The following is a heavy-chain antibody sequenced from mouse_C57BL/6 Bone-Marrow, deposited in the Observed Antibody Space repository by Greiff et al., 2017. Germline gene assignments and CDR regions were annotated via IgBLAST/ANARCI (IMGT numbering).Heavy chain of an antibody. CDR2: ISYDGSN. CDR3: ARGENYSNYPYYFDY. J-gene: IGHJ2*01. D-gene: IGHD2-5*01. CDR1: GYSITSGYY. V-gene: IGHV3-6*01. Sequence: EVKLQESGPGLVKPSQSLSLTCSVTGYSITSGYYWNWIRQFPGNKLEWMGYISYDGSNNYNPSLKNRISITRDTSKNQFFLKLNSVTTEDTATYYCARGENYSNYPYYFDYWGQGTTLTVSS.